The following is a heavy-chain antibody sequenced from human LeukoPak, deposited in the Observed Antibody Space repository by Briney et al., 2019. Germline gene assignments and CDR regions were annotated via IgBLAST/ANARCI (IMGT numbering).Heavy chain of an antibody. D-gene: IGHD3-22*01. V-gene: IGHV3-23*01. Sequence: GGSLRLSCAASGFTFSSYAMSWVRQAPGKGLAGVSAISGSGCSTYYADSVKGRFTISRDNSKNTLYLKMNSLRSEDTAVYYCAKDQSRYFYDSSAYPRNWFDPWGQGTLVTVSS. CDR2: ISGSGCST. J-gene: IGHJ5*02. CDR3: AKDQSRYFYDSSAYPRNWFDP. CDR1: GFTFSSYA.